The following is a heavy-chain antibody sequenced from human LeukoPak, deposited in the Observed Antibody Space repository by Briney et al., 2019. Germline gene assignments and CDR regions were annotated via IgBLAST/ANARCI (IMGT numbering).Heavy chain of an antibody. V-gene: IGHV4-34*01. CDR2: INHSGST. CDR3: AKDVRDGYNWSDY. Sequence: SETLSLTCAVYGGSFSGYYWSWIRQPPGKGLEWIGEINHSGSTNYNPSLKSRVTISVDTSKNQFSLKLSSVTAADTAVYYCAKDVRDGYNWSDYWGQGTLVTVSS. CDR1: GGSFSGYY. J-gene: IGHJ4*02. D-gene: IGHD5-24*01.